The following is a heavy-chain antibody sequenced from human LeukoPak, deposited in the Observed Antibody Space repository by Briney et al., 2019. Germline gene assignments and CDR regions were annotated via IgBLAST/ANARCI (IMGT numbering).Heavy chain of an antibody. V-gene: IGHV7-4-1*02. D-gene: IGHD2-2*01. J-gene: IGHJ4*02. CDR2: INTNTGNP. CDR1: GYTFTGYY. Sequence: SVKVSCKASGYTFTGYYMHWVRQAPGQGLEWMGWINTNTGNPTYAQGFTGRFVFSLDTSVNTAYLQISSLKAEDTAIYYCARVQGYCSTTSCYPHYWGQGTLVTVSS. CDR3: ARVQGYCSTTSCYPHY.